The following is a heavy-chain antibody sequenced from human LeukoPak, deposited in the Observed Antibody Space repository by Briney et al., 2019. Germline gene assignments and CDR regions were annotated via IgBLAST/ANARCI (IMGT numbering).Heavy chain of an antibody. CDR3: ARDSGQQLVQDGSFYFDY. J-gene: IGHJ4*02. CDR1: GGSISSSSYY. Sequence: SSETLSLTCTVSGGSISSSSYYWGWIRQPPGKGLEWIGSIYYSGSTYYNPSLKSRVPISVDTSTNQFSLKLSSVTAADTAVYYCARDSGQQLVQDGSFYFDYWGQGTLVTVSS. CDR2: IYYSGST. D-gene: IGHD6-13*01. V-gene: IGHV4-39*02.